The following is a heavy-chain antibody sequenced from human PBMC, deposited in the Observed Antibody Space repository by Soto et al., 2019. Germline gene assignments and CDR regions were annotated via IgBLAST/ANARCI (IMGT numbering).Heavy chain of an antibody. CDR2: IIPMFGKP. D-gene: IGHD3-3*01. CDR1: GGTFGSYV. Sequence: GASVKVSCKASGGTFGSYVISWVRQAPGQGPEWMGGIIPMFGKPNYAQKFQGRVSISADKSTGTAQMELSSLTSEDTGVYFCARHMAIFPPSLSHYGMDVWGQGTTVTVSS. J-gene: IGHJ6*01. CDR3: ARHMAIFPPSLSHYGMDV. V-gene: IGHV1-69*06.